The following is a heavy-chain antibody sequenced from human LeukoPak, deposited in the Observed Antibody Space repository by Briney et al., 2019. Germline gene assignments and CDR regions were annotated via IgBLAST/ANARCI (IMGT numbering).Heavy chain of an antibody. CDR3: AKGGVYGDYYFDY. CDR1: GFTFSDYA. CDR2: ISHVGGT. Sequence: GGSLRLSCAASGFTFSDYAMSWVRQAPEKGLEWVSTISHVGGTYYADSVKGRFAISGDNSKNTVYLQMNSLRAEDTALYYCAKGGVYGDYYFDYWGQGTLVTVSS. J-gene: IGHJ4*02. V-gene: IGHV3-23*01. D-gene: IGHD4-17*01.